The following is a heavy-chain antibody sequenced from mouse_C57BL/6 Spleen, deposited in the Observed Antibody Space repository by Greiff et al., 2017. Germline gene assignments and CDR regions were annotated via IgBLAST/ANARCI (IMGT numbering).Heavy chain of an antibody. V-gene: IGHV1-22*01. CDR3: ARKALLGYYFDY. J-gene: IGHJ2*01. CDR2: INPNNGGT. CDR1: GYTFTDYN. D-gene: IGHD2-1*01. Sequence: EVKLQESGPELVKPGASVKMSCKASGYTFTDYNMHWVKQSHGKSLEWIGYINPNNGGTSYNQKFKGKATLTVNKSSSTAYMELRSLTSEDSAVYYCARKALLGYYFDYWGQGTTLTVSS.